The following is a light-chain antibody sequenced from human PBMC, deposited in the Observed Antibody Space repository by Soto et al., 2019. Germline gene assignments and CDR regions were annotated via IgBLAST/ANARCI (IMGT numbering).Light chain of an antibody. J-gene: IGKJ1*01. V-gene: IGKV3-20*01. Sequence: EIVMTQSPATPSVSPGERATLSCRASQSVSRSYLAWYQQKPGQAPRLLIYGASNRATGIPDRFSGSGSGTDFTLTISRLEPEDFAVYYCQQYGSSGTFGQGTKVDIK. CDR3: QQYGSSGT. CDR2: GAS. CDR1: QSVSRSY.